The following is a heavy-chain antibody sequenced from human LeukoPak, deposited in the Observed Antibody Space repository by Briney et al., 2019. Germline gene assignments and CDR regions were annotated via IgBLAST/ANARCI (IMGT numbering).Heavy chain of an antibody. Sequence: GGSLRLSCAASGFTFSSYGMSWVRQAPGKGLEWVSGISGSGGNTYYADSVKGRFTISRDSSKNTLYLQMNSLRAEDTAVYYCHVLRYSDWLLFDYWGQGTLVTVSS. J-gene: IGHJ4*02. D-gene: IGHD3-9*01. CDR1: GFTFSSYG. V-gene: IGHV3-23*01. CDR3: HVLRYSDWLLFDY. CDR2: ISGSGGNT.